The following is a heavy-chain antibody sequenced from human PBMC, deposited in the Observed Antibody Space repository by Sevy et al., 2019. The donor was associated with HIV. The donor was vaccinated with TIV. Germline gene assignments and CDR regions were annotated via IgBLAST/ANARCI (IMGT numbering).Heavy chain of an antibody. Sequence: GGSLRLSCAASGFAFSNFAMHWVRQAPGKGLEWVAAVSYDGTKKYYSDSVEGRFTISRDNSKNTLFLQMNCLRPEDTAVYYCARQNGDYEFAFDYWGQGTLLTVSS. CDR1: GFAFSNFA. CDR3: ARQNGDYEFAFDY. CDR2: VSYDGTKK. V-gene: IGHV3-30*04. J-gene: IGHJ4*02. D-gene: IGHD4-17*01.